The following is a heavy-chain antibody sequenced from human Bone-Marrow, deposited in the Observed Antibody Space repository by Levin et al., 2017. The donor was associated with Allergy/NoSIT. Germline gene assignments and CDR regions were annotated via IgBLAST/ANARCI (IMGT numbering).Heavy chain of an antibody. Sequence: ASVKVSCKASGYTFTSYGISWVRQAPGQGLEWMGWISAYNGNTNYAQKLQGRVTMTTDTSTSTAYMELRSLRSDDTAVYYCAREIAAAGYYGMDVWGQGTTVTVSS. CDR1: GYTFTSYG. D-gene: IGHD6-13*01. V-gene: IGHV1-18*01. CDR2: ISAYNGNT. J-gene: IGHJ6*02. CDR3: AREIAAAGYYGMDV.